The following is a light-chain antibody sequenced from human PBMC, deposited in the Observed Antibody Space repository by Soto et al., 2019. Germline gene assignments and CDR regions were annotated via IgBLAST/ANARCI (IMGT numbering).Light chain of an antibody. J-gene: IGKJ1*01. Sequence: DIVMTQSPDSLSVSLGERATINCKSSQSLFSNFNNKNLLAWFQQKPGHPPRLLIYWASTRESGVPDRFSGSGSGTDFPLTISSLQAEDVAISYCQQYSPPPVTFGQGTKLEI. CDR3: QQYSPPPVT. CDR2: WAS. CDR1: QSLFSNFNNKNL. V-gene: IGKV4-1*01.